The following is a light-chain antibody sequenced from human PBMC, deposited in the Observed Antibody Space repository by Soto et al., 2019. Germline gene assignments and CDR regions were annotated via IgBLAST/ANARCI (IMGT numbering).Light chain of an antibody. CDR1: QSVSNTY. J-gene: IGKJ1*01. CDR2: DAS. V-gene: IGKV3-20*01. CDR3: QQYNSYSQT. Sequence: EIVLTQSPGTLSLSPGERATLSCRASQSVSNTYLAWYQQRPGQAPRLLIYDASSRATGIPDRFSGSGSGTDFTLTISRLEPEDFAVYYCQQYNSYSQTFGQGTKVEIK.